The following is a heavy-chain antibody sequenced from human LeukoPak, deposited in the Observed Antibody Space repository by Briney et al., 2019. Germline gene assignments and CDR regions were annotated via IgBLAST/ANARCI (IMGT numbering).Heavy chain of an antibody. V-gene: IGHV3-48*04. D-gene: IGHD6-13*01. CDR1: GFTFNSYA. J-gene: IGHJ3*02. CDR2: ISSSGSTI. Sequence: GGSLRLSCAASGFTFNSYAMQWVRQAPGKGLEWVSSISSSGSTIYYADSVKGRFTISRDNAKNSLYLQMNSLRAEDTAVYYCARTIAAAGPDDFDIWGQGTMVTVSS. CDR3: ARTIAAAGPDDFDI.